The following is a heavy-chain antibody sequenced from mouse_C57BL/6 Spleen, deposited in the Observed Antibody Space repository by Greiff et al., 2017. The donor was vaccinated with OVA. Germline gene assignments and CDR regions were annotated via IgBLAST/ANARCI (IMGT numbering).Heavy chain of an antibody. J-gene: IGHJ4*01. D-gene: IGHD2-1*01. CDR1: GFPLTSYG. CDR3: AKSLLPDYAMDY. CDR2: LWRGGST. Sequence: QVQLQQSGPGLVQPSQSLSITCTVSGFPLTSYGVHWVRQSPGTGLEWLGVLWRGGSTDYNAAFMSRLSITKDNSKSQVFFKMNSLQAADTAIYYCAKSLLPDYAMDYWGQGTSVTVSS. V-gene: IGHV2-5*01.